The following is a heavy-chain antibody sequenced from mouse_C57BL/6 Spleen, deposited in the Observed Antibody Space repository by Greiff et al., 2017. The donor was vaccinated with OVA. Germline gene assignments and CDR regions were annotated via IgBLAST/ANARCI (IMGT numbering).Heavy chain of an antibody. CDR1: GFTFTSYC. CDR2: IYPGSGYT. CDR3: TRRSYYNPVDY. V-gene: IGHV1-5*01. J-gene: IGHJ4*01. Sequence: EVQLQQSGTGLARPGASVKLSCTASGFTFTSYCMPWVKQRPGQGLEWIGDIYPGSGYTCYNQKFKGQATLTAVTSASTAYMELSSLTNEDSAVYYCTRRSYYNPVDYWGQGTTLTVSS. D-gene: IGHD1-3*01.